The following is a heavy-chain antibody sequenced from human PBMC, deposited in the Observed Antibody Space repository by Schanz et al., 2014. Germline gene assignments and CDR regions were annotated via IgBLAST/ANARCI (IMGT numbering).Heavy chain of an antibody. CDR2: VNPSGGST. D-gene: IGHD6-19*01. CDR3: AKDVRPVANTVHFYYMDV. V-gene: IGHV1-46*01. CDR1: GYTFTSYS. J-gene: IGHJ6*02. Sequence: QVQLVQSGSELKKPGASVKVSCKASGYTFTSYSMHWVRQAPGQGLEWMGIVNPSGGSTTYAQKFQGRVTMTRDTSTTTAYMELSGLRSEDTAVYYCAKDVRPVANTVHFYYMDVWGQGTTVTVSS.